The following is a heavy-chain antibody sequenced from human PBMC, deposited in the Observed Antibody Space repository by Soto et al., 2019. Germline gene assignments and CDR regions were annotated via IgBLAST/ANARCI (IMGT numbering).Heavy chain of an antibody. CDR3: ARDTAMESGYYYYYYGMDV. CDR1: GGTFSSYA. D-gene: IGHD5-18*01. V-gene: IGHV1-69*13. Sequence: GASVKVSCKASGGTFSSYAISWVRQAPGQGLEWMGGIIPIFGTANYAQKFQGRVTITADESTSTAYMELSSLRSEDTAVYYCARDTAMESGYYYYYYGMDVWGQGTTVTVSS. J-gene: IGHJ6*02. CDR2: IIPIFGTA.